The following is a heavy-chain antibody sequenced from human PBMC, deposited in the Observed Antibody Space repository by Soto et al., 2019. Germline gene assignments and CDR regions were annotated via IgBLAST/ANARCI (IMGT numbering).Heavy chain of an antibody. Sequence: QVQLQESGPGLVKPSQTLSLTCTVSGGSISSGDYYWSWIRQPPGKGLEWIGYIYYSGSTYYNPSLKSRVTISVDTSKNQFSLKLSSVTAADTAVYYCARVGTLTSGSYDDAFDIWGQGTIFTVSS. J-gene: IGHJ3*02. CDR2: IYYSGST. V-gene: IGHV4-30-4*01. D-gene: IGHD1-26*01. CDR1: GGSISSGDYY. CDR3: ARVGTLTSGSYDDAFDI.